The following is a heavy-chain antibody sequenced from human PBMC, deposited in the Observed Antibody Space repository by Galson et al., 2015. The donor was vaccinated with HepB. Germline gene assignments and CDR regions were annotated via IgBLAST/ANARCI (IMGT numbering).Heavy chain of an antibody. CDR2: ISSGSSPI. J-gene: IGHJ6*03. CDR1: GFTFSSYN. V-gene: IGHV3-48*01. CDR3: ARDCGWNYFYYYYMDV. Sequence: SLRLSCAASGFTFSSYNMNWVRQAPGKGLEWVSYISSGSSPIYYADSVKGRFTISRDNAKNSLYLQMNSLRPEDTAVYYCARDCGWNYFYYYYMDVWGRGTTVTVSS. D-gene: IGHD1-1*01.